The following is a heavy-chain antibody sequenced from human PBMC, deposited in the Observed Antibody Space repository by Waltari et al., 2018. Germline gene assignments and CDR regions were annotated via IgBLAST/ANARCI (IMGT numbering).Heavy chain of an antibody. Sequence: QVQLQESGPGLVKPSETLSLTCTVSGGSISSHYWSWIRQPPGKGLEWIGYIYYSGSTNYNPSLKSRVTISVDTSKNQFSLKLSSVTAADTAVYYCARERSDDAFDIWGQGSMVTVSS. CDR3: ARERSDDAFDI. CDR1: GGSISSHY. V-gene: IGHV4-59*11. D-gene: IGHD1-26*01. J-gene: IGHJ3*02. CDR2: IYYSGST.